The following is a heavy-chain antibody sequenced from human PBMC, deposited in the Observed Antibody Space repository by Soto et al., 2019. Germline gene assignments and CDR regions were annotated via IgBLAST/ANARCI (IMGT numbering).Heavy chain of an antibody. Sequence: QLQLQDSGSGLVKPSQTLSLTCAVSGGSISSGGYSWSWIRQPPGKVLEWIGYIYHSGRTYYNPSLKSRVTISVDRSKNQFSLKLSSGTAADTAVYYCARGNVVAIDYWGQGTLVTVSA. CDR3: ARGNVVAIDY. CDR1: GGSISSGGYS. D-gene: IGHD2-21*01. J-gene: IGHJ4*02. CDR2: IYHSGRT. V-gene: IGHV4-30-2*01.